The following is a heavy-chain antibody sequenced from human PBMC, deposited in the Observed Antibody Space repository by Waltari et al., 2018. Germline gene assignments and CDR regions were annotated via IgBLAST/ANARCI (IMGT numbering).Heavy chain of an antibody. CDR3: ARADDVYAFDI. CDR1: GGSFSGYY. J-gene: IGHJ3*02. Sequence: QVQLQQWGAGLLKPSETLSLTCAVYGGSFSGYYWSWIRQPPGKGLEWIGEINHSGSTHYHPSRKSRVTISVDTSKNQFSLKLSSVTAADTAVYYCARADDVYAFDIWGQGTMVTVSS. V-gene: IGHV4-34*01. CDR2: INHSGST.